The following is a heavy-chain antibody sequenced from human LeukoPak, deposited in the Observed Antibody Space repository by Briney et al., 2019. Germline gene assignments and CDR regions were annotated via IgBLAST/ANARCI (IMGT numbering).Heavy chain of an antibody. CDR1: GGSISSYY. CDR3: VSAAAKSGDYYYYMDV. V-gene: IGHV4-59*12. J-gene: IGHJ6*03. Sequence: SETLSLTCTVSGGSISSYYWGWIRQPPGKGLEWIGNIYYSGSTNYSPSLKSRVTISIDMSKNQFSLKLSSVTAADTAVYYCVSAAAKSGDYYYYMDVWGKGTTVTVSS. CDR2: IYYSGST. D-gene: IGHD3-10*01.